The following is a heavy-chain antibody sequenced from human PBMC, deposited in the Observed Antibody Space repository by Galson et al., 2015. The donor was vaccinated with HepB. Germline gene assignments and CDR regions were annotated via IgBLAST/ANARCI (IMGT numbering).Heavy chain of an antibody. D-gene: IGHD4-17*01. CDR3: ARGSDGDYADYYYYMDV. CDR1: GGTFSSYA. V-gene: IGHV1-69*13. Sequence: SVKVSCKASGGTFSSYAISWVRQAPGQGLEWMGGIIPIFGTANYAQKFQGRVTITADESTSTAYMELSSLRSEDTAVYYCARGSDGDYADYYYYMDVWGKGTTVTVSS. J-gene: IGHJ6*03. CDR2: IIPIFGTA.